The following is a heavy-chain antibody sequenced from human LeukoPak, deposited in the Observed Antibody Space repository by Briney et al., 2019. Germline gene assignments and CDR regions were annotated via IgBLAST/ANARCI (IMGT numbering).Heavy chain of an antibody. CDR2: IYSSGST. Sequence: SETLSLTCTVSGYSISSGSYYWSWIRQPAGKGLEWIGRIYSSGSTNYNPSLKSRVTISIDTSKNQFSLKLSSVTAADTAVYYCARARRMDNFDYWGQGTLVTVSS. D-gene: IGHD3/OR15-3a*01. CDR1: GYSISSGSYY. V-gene: IGHV4-61*02. CDR3: ARARRMDNFDY. J-gene: IGHJ4*02.